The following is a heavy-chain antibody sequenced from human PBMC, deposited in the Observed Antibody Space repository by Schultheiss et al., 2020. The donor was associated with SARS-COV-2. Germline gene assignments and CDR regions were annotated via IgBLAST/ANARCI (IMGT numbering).Heavy chain of an antibody. V-gene: IGHV4-30-4*01. CDR3: AREDMANGYYYGSGGVVFDP. Sequence: SETLSLTCTVSGGSISSGDYYWSWIRQPPGKGLEWIGYIYYSGSTYYNPSLKSRVTISVDTSKNQFSLKLSSVTAADTAVYYCAREDMANGYYYGSGGVVFDPWGQGTLVTVSS. CDR2: IYYSGST. J-gene: IGHJ5*02. D-gene: IGHD3-10*01. CDR1: GGSISSGDYY.